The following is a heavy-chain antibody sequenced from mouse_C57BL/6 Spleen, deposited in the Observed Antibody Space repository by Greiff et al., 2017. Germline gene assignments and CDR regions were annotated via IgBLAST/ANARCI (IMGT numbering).Heavy chain of an antibody. Sequence: VQLQQSGAELVKPGASVKISCKASGYAFSSYWMNWVKQRPGKGLEWIGQIYPGDGDTNYNGKFKGKATLTAAKSSSTAYMQLSSLTSEDSAVYFCARGITTSYYYAMDYWGQGTSVTVSS. CDR3: ARGITTSYYYAMDY. D-gene: IGHD2-4*01. V-gene: IGHV1-80*01. CDR1: GYAFSSYW. J-gene: IGHJ4*01. CDR2: IYPGDGDT.